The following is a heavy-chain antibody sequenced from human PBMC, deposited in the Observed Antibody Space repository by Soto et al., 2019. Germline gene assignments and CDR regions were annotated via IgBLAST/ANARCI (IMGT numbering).Heavy chain of an antibody. CDR2: ISAYNGNT. Sequence: QVQLVQSGAEVKKPGASVKVSCKASGYTFTSYGISWVRQAPGQGLEWMGWISAYNGNTNYAQKLQGRVNMTTDTSTSTADMEVRSLRSDDTAVYYCARDAGGYDFWSGEYYYYYDGMDVWGQGTTVTVSS. J-gene: IGHJ6*02. CDR1: GYTFTSYG. CDR3: ARDAGGYDFWSGEYYYYYDGMDV. V-gene: IGHV1-18*04. D-gene: IGHD3-3*01.